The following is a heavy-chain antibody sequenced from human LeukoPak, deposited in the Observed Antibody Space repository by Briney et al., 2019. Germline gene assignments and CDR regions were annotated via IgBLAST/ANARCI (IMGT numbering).Heavy chain of an antibody. J-gene: IGHJ6*02. V-gene: IGHV3-30*18. D-gene: IGHD2-2*01. Sequence: GRSLRLSCAASGFTFSSYXXXXVRQAXGKXXXXXXXXXXXXXXXXYADSVKGRFTISRDNSKNTLYLQMNSLRAEDTALYYCAKEGYCSSTSCYAGGYYYYGMDVWGQGTTVTVSS. CDR3: AKEGYCSSTSCYAGGYYYYGMDV. CDR1: GFTFSSYX. CDR2: XXXXXXXX.